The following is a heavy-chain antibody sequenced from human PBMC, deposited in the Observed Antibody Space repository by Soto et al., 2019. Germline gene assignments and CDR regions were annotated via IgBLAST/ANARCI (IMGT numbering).Heavy chain of an antibody. V-gene: IGHV1-46*01. J-gene: IGHJ2*01. D-gene: IGHD4-17*01. CDR2: INPGGVST. CDR1: GYTFTTYY. Sequence: QVQLVQSGAEVKKPGASVEVSCKASGYTFTTYYIHWVRHAPGQGLEWMGVINPGGVSTKYAQKFQDRLTMASDTSTSTVYMDLSSVRPEDTAVYFCARGGNGDNVGYWYFDLWGRGTLVTFSP. CDR3: ARGGNGDNVGYWYFDL.